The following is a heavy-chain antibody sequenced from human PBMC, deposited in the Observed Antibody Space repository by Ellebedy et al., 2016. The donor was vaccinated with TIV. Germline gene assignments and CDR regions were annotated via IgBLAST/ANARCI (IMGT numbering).Heavy chain of an antibody. V-gene: IGHV3-7*01. J-gene: IGHJ3*02. CDR3: ATDGSYGDYRSPTHAFVM. D-gene: IGHD3-16*01. CDR2: MNQDGSAK. CDR1: GFTFNSYW. Sequence: GGSLGLSCAASGFTFNSYWMTWVRQAPGKGLEWVANMNQDGSAKYYVDSLRGRFTISRDNAKNSLYLQMNSLRGEDTAVYYCATDGSYGDYRSPTHAFVMWGRGTLVTVSS.